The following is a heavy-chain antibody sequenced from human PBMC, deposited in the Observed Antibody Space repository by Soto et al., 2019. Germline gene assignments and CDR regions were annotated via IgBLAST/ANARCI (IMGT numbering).Heavy chain of an antibody. J-gene: IGHJ5*02. CDR1: GFTFSSYA. Sequence: GGSLRLSCAASGFTFSSYAMSWVRQAPGKGLEWVSAISGSGGSTYYADSVKGRFTISRDNSKNTLYLQMNSLRAEDTALYFCARETLRGGPYNWFDPWGQGTLVTVSS. CDR2: ISGSGGST. V-gene: IGHV3-23*01. CDR3: ARETLRGGPYNWFDP. D-gene: IGHD2-15*01.